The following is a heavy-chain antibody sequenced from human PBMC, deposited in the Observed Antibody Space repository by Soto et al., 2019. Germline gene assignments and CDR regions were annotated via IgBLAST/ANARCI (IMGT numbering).Heavy chain of an antibody. CDR1: GYSFTSYW. CDR2: IYPGDSDT. V-gene: IGHV5-51*01. D-gene: IGHD3-22*01. Sequence: PXESLKISCKGSGYSFTSYWIGLVRQMPGKGLEWMGIIYPGDSDTRYSPSFQGQVTISADKSISTAYLQWSSLKASDTAMYYCARPYDSTQGGPPRNWYFDLWGRGTLVTVSS. CDR3: ARPYDSTQGGPPRNWYFDL. J-gene: IGHJ2*01.